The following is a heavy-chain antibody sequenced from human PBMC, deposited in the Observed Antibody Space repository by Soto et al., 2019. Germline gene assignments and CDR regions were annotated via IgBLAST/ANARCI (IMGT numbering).Heavy chain of an antibody. J-gene: IGHJ6*02. D-gene: IGHD1-26*01. CDR1: GFTFSGSA. CDR3: TRRWELLSYYGMDV. Sequence: PGGSLRLSCAASGFTFSGSAMHWVRQASGKGLEWVGRIRSKANSYATAYAASVRGRFTISRDDSKNTAYLQMKSLKTEDPAVYYCTRRWELLSYYGMDVWGQGTPVTVSS. CDR2: IRSKANSYAT. V-gene: IGHV3-73*01.